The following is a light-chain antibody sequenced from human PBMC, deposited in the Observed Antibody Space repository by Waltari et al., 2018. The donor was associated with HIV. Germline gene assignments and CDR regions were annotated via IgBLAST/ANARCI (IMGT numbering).Light chain of an antibody. CDR3: HQYASFSGT. CDR2: QAS. V-gene: IGKV1-5*03. J-gene: IGKJ1*01. Sequence: DIRLTKSPSTMSASAGERVAITCRAGQNVGAFLAWYQQKPGKPPKLLIFQASILEGGVPSRFSGSVSGSDFTLTINGLQSDDFATYYCHQYASFSGTFGQGTKVELK. CDR1: QNVGAF.